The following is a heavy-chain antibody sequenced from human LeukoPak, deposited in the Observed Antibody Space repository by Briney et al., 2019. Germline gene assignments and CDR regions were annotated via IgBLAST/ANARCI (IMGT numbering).Heavy chain of an antibody. V-gene: IGHV4-38-2*02. CDR2: IYHSGST. Sequence: SETLSLTCTVSGYSISSGYYWGWIRQPPGKGLEWIGSIYHSGSTYYNPSLKSRVTISVDTSKNQFSLKLSSVTAADTAVYYCARGSLQYDSSGYPEYWSQGTLVTVSS. CDR1: GYSISSGYY. D-gene: IGHD3-22*01. J-gene: IGHJ4*02. CDR3: ARGSLQYDSSGYPEY.